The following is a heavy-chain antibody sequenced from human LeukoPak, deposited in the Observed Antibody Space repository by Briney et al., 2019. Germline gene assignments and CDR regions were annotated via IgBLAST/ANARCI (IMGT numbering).Heavy chain of an antibody. CDR2: ISSSSSYI. Sequence: PGGSLRLSCAASGFTFSSYSMNWVRQAPGKGLEWVSSISSSSSYIYYADSVKGRFTISRDNAKNSLYLQMNSLRAEDTAVCYCARDRPMVRGVIWFDPWGQGTLVTVSS. CDR1: GFTFSSYS. J-gene: IGHJ5*02. V-gene: IGHV3-21*01. D-gene: IGHD3-10*01. CDR3: ARDRPMVRGVIWFDP.